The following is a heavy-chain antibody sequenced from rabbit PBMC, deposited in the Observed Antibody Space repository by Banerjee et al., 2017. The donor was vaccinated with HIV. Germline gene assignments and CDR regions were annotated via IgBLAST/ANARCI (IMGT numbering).Heavy chain of an antibody. J-gene: IGHJ4*01. D-gene: IGHD1-1*01. V-gene: IGHV1S45*01. CDR1: GFSFSSSYY. CDR2: IYAGSSGST. CDR3: ARSNINGIYYIVFNL. Sequence: QEQLVESGGDLVQPEGSLTLTCTASGFSFSSSYYMCWVRQAPGKGLEWIACIYAGSSGSTYYASWAKGRFTISKASSTTVTLQMTSLTAADTATYFCARSNINGIYYIVFNLWGPGTLVTVS.